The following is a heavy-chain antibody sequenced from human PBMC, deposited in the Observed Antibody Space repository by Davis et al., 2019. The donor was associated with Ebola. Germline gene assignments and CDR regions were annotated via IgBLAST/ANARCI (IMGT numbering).Heavy chain of an antibody. Sequence: SLKISCAASGFTFDDYAMHWVRQAPGKGLEWVSGISWNSGSIGYADSVKGRFTISRDNAKNSLYLQMNSLRAEDTAVYYCARDFGTYSGSSGYFDYWGQGTLVTVSS. CDR2: ISWNSGSI. D-gene: IGHD1-26*01. CDR1: GFTFDDYA. J-gene: IGHJ4*02. V-gene: IGHV3-9*01. CDR3: ARDFGTYSGSSGYFDY.